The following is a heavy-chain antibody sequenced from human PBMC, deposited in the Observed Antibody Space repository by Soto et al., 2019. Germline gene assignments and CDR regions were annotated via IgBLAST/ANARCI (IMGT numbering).Heavy chain of an antibody. D-gene: IGHD1-1*01. V-gene: IGHV3-23*01. CDR2: IDVSGGNT. CDR3: ANNSGWFNT. CDR1: GFPFSSTY. J-gene: IGHJ5*02. Sequence: PGGSLRLSCAASGFPFSSTYMTWVRQAPGKGLECVSTIDVSGGNTYYADSVKGRFTISRYNSINTVFLQMNSLRAYDTALYFCANNSGWFNTRAQGALVTLSS.